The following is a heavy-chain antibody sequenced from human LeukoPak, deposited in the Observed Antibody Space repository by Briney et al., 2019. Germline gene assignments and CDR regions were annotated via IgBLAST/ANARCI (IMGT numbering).Heavy chain of an antibody. J-gene: IGHJ5*02. Sequence: GGSLRLSCAASGFTFSSYGMSWVRQAPGKGLEWVSAISGSGGSTYYADSVKGRFTISRDNSKNTLYLQMNSLRAEDTAVYYCAKRGEGVSNTWYMNNWFDPWGQGTLVTVSS. V-gene: IGHV3-23*01. CDR3: AKRGEGVSNTWYMNNWFDP. CDR1: GFTFSSYG. D-gene: IGHD6-13*01. CDR2: ISGSGGST.